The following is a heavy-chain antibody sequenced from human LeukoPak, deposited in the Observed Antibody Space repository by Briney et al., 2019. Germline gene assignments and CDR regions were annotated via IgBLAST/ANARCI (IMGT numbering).Heavy chain of an antibody. CDR2: IYYSGST. Sequence: NSSETLSLTCTVSGGSISSSSYYWGWIRQPPGKGLEWIGTIYYSGSTYYNSSLKSRVTISVDTSKNQFSLKLSSVTAADTGVYYCATLGILHYAMDVWGQGTTVTVSS. CDR3: ATLGILHYAMDV. CDR1: GGSISSSSYY. J-gene: IGHJ6*02. V-gene: IGHV4-39*01. D-gene: IGHD3-16*01.